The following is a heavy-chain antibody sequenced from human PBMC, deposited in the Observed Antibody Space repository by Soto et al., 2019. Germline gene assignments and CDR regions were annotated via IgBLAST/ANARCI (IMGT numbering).Heavy chain of an antibody. J-gene: IGHJ6*01. CDR2: IWYDGSNK. V-gene: IGHV3-33*01. CDR1: GFTFSSYG. D-gene: IGHD2-2*01. CDR3: AREDCSSTSCYYYYYGMDV. Sequence: PGGSLRLSCAASGFTFSSYGMHWVRQAPGKGLEWVAVIWYDGSNKYYADSVKGRFTISRDNSKNTLYLQMNSLRAEDAAVYYCAREDCSSTSCYYYYYGMDVSGQGTTVTVSS.